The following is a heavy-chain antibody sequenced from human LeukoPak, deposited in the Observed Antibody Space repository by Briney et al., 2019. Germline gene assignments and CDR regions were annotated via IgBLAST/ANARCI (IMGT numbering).Heavy chain of an antibody. CDR1: GGSISSYY. J-gene: IGHJ4*02. Sequence: PSETLSVTCTVSGGSISSYYWSWIRQPPGKGLEWIGYIYYSGSTNYNPSLKSRVTISVDTSKNQFSLKLSSVTAADTAVYYCARVASYGALDSCGSGTLVTVSS. V-gene: IGHV4-59*01. CDR2: IYYSGST. D-gene: IGHD4-17*01. CDR3: ARVASYGALDS.